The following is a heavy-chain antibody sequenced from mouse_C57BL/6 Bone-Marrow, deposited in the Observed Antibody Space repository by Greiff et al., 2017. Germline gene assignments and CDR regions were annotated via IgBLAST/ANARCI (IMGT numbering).Heavy chain of an antibody. V-gene: IGHV1-64*01. CDR1: GYTFTSYW. CDR2: IHPNSGST. Sequence: VQLQQPGAELVKPGASVKLSCKASGYTFTSYWMHWVKQRPGQGLEWIGMIHPNSGSTNYNEKFKSKATLTVDKSSSTAYMQLSSLTSEDSAVYYCAPYDGYLYYYAMDYWGQGTSVTVSS. CDR3: APYDGYLYYYAMDY. J-gene: IGHJ4*01. D-gene: IGHD2-3*01.